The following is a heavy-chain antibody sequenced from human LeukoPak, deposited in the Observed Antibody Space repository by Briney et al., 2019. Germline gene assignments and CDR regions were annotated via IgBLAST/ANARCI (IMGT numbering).Heavy chain of an antibody. CDR3: ARHASSYGPGSDFDY. V-gene: IGHV4-4*07. CDR1: GGSISIYY. Sequence: SETLSLTCTVSGGSISIYYWSWIRQPAGKGLEWIGRIYTSGSTNYNPSLKSRVTMSVDTSKNQFSLKLSSVTAADTAVYYCARHASSYGPGSDFDYWGQGTLVTVSS. CDR2: IYTSGST. J-gene: IGHJ4*02. D-gene: IGHD5-18*01.